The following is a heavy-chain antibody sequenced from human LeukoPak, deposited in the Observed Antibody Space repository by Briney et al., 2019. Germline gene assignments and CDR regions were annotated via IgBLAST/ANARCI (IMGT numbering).Heavy chain of an antibody. CDR2: IYPGDSDT. D-gene: IGHD3-22*01. J-gene: IGHJ4*02. CDR1: GYSFTSYW. V-gene: IGHV5-51*01. Sequence: GESLKISCKGSGYSFTSYWIGWVRQMPGKGLEWMGIIYPGDSDTRYSPSFQGQVTISADKSIGTAYLQWSSLKASDTAMYYCARLGASYYYDSSSLGDYWGQGTLVTVSS. CDR3: ARLGASYYYDSSSLGDY.